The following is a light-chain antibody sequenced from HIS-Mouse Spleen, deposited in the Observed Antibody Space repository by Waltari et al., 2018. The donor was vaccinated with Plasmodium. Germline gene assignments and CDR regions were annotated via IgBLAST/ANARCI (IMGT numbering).Light chain of an antibody. CDR3: CSYAGSYTFWV. CDR1: SRDVGGYNY. CDR2: DVS. J-gene: IGLJ3*02. V-gene: IGLV2-11*01. Sequence: QSALTPPRSVSGSPGQSVTISCTGTSRDVGGYNYVSWYQQHPGKAPKLMIYDVSKRPSGVPDRFSGSKSGNTASLTISGLQAEDEADYYCCSYAGSYTFWVFGGGTKLTVL.